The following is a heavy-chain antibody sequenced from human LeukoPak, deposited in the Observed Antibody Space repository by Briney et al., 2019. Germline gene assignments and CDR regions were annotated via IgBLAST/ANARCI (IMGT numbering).Heavy chain of an antibody. Sequence: ASVTVSCKASGYTFTSYYMHWVRQAPGQGLEWMGWINPNSGGTNYAQKFQGRVTMTRDTSISTAYMELSRLRSDDTAVYYCARGIAVAGRTDYWGQGTLVTVSS. J-gene: IGHJ4*02. CDR1: GYTFTSYY. V-gene: IGHV1-2*02. CDR2: INPNSGGT. D-gene: IGHD6-19*01. CDR3: ARGIAVAGRTDY.